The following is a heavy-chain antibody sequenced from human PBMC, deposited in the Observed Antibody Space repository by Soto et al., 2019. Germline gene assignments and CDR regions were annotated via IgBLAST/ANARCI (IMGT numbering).Heavy chain of an antibody. CDR1: GSRFPSYW. CDR3: ARTNYDFWSGLDYYYYGMDV. D-gene: IGHD3-3*01. V-gene: IGHV5-51*01. J-gene: IGHJ6*02. Sequence: GESLKISCKGSGSRFPSYWIGWVRQMPGKGLGWMGIIYPGDSDTRYSPSFQGQVTISAVKSISTSYLQWSSLKASDTAMYYCARTNYDFWSGLDYYYYGMDVWGQGTTVNVSS. CDR2: IYPGDSDT.